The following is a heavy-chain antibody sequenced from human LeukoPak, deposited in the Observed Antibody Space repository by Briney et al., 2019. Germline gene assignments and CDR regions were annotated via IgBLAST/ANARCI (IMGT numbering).Heavy chain of an antibody. Sequence: WASVKVSCTASGYSFSSYGISWVRQAPGQGLEWMGGIIPIFGTANYAQKFQGRVTITADESTSTAYMELSSLRSEDTAVYYCARHEYCSSTSCYDYYYGMDVWGQGTTVTVSS. D-gene: IGHD2-2*01. CDR1: GYSFSSYG. V-gene: IGHV1-69*13. CDR3: ARHEYCSSTSCYDYYYGMDV. J-gene: IGHJ6*02. CDR2: IIPIFGTA.